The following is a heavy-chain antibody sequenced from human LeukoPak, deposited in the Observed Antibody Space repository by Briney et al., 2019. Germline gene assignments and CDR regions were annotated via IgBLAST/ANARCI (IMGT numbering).Heavy chain of an antibody. Sequence: ASVKVSCKASGYTFTSHDINWVRQATGQGLEWMGWMSPNSGDTGYAQKFQGRVTMTSDSSVSTAYMELSSLRSEDTAIYYCVRTPPNWGFDYWGQGTLVTVSS. D-gene: IGHD7-27*01. CDR2: MSPNSGDT. V-gene: IGHV1-8*01. CDR3: VRTPPNWGFDY. J-gene: IGHJ4*02. CDR1: GYTFTSHD.